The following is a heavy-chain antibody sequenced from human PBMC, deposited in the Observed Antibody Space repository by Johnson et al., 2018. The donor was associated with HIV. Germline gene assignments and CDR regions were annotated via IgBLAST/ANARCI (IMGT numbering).Heavy chain of an antibody. CDR3: AKDGAGPDAFDI. J-gene: IGHJ3*02. CDR1: GFTVSSNY. D-gene: IGHD3-16*01. V-gene: IGHV3-66*01. CDR2: IYSGGST. Sequence: VQLVESGGGLVQPGGSLRLSCAASGFTVSSNYMSWVRQAPGKGLEWVAVIYSGGSTYYADSVKGRFTISRDNAKTTLYLQMNSLRAEDTAVYYCAKDGAGPDAFDIWGQGTMVTVSS.